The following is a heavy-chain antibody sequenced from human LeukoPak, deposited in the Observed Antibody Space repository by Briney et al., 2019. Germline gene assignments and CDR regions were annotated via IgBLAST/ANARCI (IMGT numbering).Heavy chain of an antibody. CDR1: GDSVSSNSAA. D-gene: IGHD3-3*01. CDR3: ASGLGRFLEWLSLDY. J-gene: IGHJ4*02. Sequence: SQTLSLTCAISGDSVSSNSAAWNWIRQSPSRGLEWLGRTYYRSKWYNDYAVSVKSRITINPDTSKNQFSLQLNSVTPDDTAVYYCASGLGRFLEWLSLDYWGQGTLVTVSS. CDR2: TYYRSKWYN. V-gene: IGHV6-1*01.